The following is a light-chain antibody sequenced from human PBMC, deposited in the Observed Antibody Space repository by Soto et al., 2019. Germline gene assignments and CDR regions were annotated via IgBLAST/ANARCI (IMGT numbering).Light chain of an antibody. J-gene: IGKJ5*01. V-gene: IGKV3D-15*01. CDR3: QQYNNGPPTT. CDR2: AAS. Sequence: EIVLTQSPDTLAVSPGEVATLSCLASQSVTSNLAWYQQKRGQAPRLLIYAASTRATGVPARFSGSGSGTEFTLTISSLQSEDFAVYYCQQYNNGPPTTFGQGTRR. CDR1: QSVTSN.